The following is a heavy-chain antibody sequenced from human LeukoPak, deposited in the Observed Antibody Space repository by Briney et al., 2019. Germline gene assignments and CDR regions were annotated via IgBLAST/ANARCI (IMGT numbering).Heavy chain of an antibody. J-gene: IGHJ4*02. V-gene: IGHV1-3*01. CDR1: GYTFTSYA. Sequence: ASVKVSCKASGYTFTSYAMHWVRQAPGQRLEWMGWINAGNGNTKYSQKFQGRVTITRDTSARTAYMELSSLRSEDTAVYYCAREGIITMIVPDYWGQGTLVTVSS. D-gene: IGHD3-22*01. CDR3: AREGIITMIVPDY. CDR2: INAGNGNT.